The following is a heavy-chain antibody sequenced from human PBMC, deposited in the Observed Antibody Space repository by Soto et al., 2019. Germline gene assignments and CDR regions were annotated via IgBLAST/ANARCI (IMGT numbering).Heavy chain of an antibody. D-gene: IGHD6-25*01. V-gene: IGHV3-21*06. J-gene: IGHJ6*02. CDR3: ARDPQQRLADSYYYGMDV. CDR1: GFTFSRYG. Sequence: GGSLRLSCAASGFTFSRYGMNWVRQAPGKGLELVSSISGLSSYIYYADSVKGRFTVSGDNAKNSLYVQMNSLRAEDTAVYYCARDPQQRLADSYYYGMDVWGQGTTVTVSS. CDR2: ISGLSSYI.